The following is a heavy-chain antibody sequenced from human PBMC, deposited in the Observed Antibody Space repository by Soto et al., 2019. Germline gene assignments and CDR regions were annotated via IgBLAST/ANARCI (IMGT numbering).Heavy chain of an antibody. J-gene: IGHJ6*02. V-gene: IGHV3-23*01. CDR1: GFTFSSYA. Sequence: GGSRRLSWAASGFTFSSYAMSWVRQAPGKGLEWVSAISGSGGSTYYADSVKGRFTISRDNSKNTLYLQMNSLRAEDTAVYYCAKALWYDFWSGYYAYYGKDVWGQGTTVTVSS. D-gene: IGHD3-3*01. CDR2: ISGSGGST. CDR3: AKALWYDFWSGYYAYYGKDV.